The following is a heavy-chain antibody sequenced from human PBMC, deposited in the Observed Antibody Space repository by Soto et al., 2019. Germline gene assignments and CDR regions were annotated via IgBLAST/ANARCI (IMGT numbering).Heavy chain of an antibody. CDR2: TYPGDSET. Sequence: PGESLKISCKGSGYPFNTYWIDWVRQMPGKGLEWMGVTYPGDSETRYSPSFQGQVTISADKSITTAYLQWSSLKASDTAIYYCARRRYTYGQRYYFDFWGQGTLVTVSS. V-gene: IGHV5-51*01. CDR1: GYPFNTYW. J-gene: IGHJ4*02. CDR3: ARRRYTYGQRYYFDF. D-gene: IGHD5-18*01.